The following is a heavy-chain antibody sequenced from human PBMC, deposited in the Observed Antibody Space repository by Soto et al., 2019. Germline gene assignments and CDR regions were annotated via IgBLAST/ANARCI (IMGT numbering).Heavy chain of an antibody. D-gene: IGHD1-26*01. CDR2: IIPILGIA. J-gene: IGHJ3*02. CDR3: AAASSSTYDAFDI. V-gene: IGHV1-69*02. CDR1: GGTFSSYT. Sequence: ASVKVSCKASGGTFSSYTISWVRQAPGQGLEWMGRIIPILGIANYAQKFQGRVTITADKSTSTAYMELSSLRSEDTAVYYCAAASSSTYDAFDIRGQTTMVTVSS.